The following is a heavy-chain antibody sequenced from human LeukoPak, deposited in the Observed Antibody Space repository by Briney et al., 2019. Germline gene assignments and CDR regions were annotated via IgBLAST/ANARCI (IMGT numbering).Heavy chain of an antibody. J-gene: IGHJ4*02. Sequence: PGGSLRLSCAASGFTFSSYAMHWVRQAPGKGLEWVAVISYDGSNKYYADSVKGRFTISRDNSKNTLYLQMNSLRAEDTAVYYCARGSKSSPTRFDYWGQGTLVTVSS. D-gene: IGHD2-2*01. CDR2: ISYDGSNK. CDR3: ARGSKSSPTRFDY. CDR1: GFTFSSYA. V-gene: IGHV3-30*04.